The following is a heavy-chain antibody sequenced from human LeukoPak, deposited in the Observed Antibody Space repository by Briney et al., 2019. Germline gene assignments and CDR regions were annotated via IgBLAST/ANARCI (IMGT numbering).Heavy chain of an antibody. CDR1: GYSFTSYW. CDR2: IYPGDSDT. J-gene: IGHJ4*02. V-gene: IGHV5-51*03. Sequence: GESLKISCKGSGYSFTSYWIGWVRQMPGKGLEWMGIIYPGDSDTRYSPSFQGQVTISADKSISTAYLQWSSLKASDTAMYYCASFGDDYGDHQAHYFDYWGQGTLVTVSS. D-gene: IGHD4-17*01. CDR3: ASFGDDYGDHQAHYFDY.